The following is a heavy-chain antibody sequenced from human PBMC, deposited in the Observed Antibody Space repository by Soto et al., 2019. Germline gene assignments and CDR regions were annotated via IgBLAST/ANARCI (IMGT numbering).Heavy chain of an antibody. J-gene: IGHJ3*02. CDR1: GFTFSSYI. CDR2: ISSSSSYI. Sequence: GGSLRLSCAASGFTFSSYIMNWVRQAPGKGLEWVSSISSSSSYIYYADSVKGRFTISRDNAKNSLYLQMNSLRAEDTAVYYXXRPLVGYCSSTSCYDAFDIWGQGTMVTVSS. CDR3: XRPLVGYCSSTSCYDAFDI. V-gene: IGHV3-21*01. D-gene: IGHD2-2*01.